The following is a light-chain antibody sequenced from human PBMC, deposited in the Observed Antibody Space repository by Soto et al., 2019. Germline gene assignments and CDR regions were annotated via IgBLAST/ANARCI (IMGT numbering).Light chain of an antibody. CDR3: SSYAGSNNYV. Sequence: QSVLTQPPYASGSPGQSVTISCIETSSDGGGYNYVSLYQQHPGKAPKLMIYEVSKRPSGVPDRFSGSKSGNTASLTVFGLQAEDEADYYCSSYAGSNNYVFGTGTKVTVL. J-gene: IGLJ1*01. V-gene: IGLV2-8*01. CDR2: EVS. CDR1: SSDGGGYNY.